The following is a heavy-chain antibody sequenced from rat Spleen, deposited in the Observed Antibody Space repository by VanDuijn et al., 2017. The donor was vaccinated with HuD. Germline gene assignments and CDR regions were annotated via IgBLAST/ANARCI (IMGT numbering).Heavy chain of an antibody. V-gene: IGHV2-6*01. D-gene: IGHD4-6*01. CDR3: ARGWARFAY. CDR1: GFSLTSYT. CDR2: ISSGGTS. Sequence: QVQLKESGPGLVQPSQTLSLTCTVSGFSLTSYTLSWVRQSPGKGLEWIGAISSGGTSYYNSVLNPRVSISRDISKSQVFLKMNSLQTEDTAMYFCARGWARFAYWGQGTLVTASS. J-gene: IGHJ3*01.